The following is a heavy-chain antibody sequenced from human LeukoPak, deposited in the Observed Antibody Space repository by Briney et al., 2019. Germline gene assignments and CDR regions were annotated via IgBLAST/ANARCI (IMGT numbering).Heavy chain of an antibody. CDR3: ARMGYSSSSLDY. J-gene: IGHJ4*02. V-gene: IGHV3-7*04. CDR1: GFTFSSYW. D-gene: IGHD6-13*01. CDR2: INQDGSTR. Sequence: GGSLRLSCAASGFTFSSYWMTWVRQAPGKGLEWVANINQDGSTRYFVDSVKGRFTISRDNAKNSLCLQMNSLRVADTAVYYCARMGYSSSSLDYWGQGNLVTVSS.